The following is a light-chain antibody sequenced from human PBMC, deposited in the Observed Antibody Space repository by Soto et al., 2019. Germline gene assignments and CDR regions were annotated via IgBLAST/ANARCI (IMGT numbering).Light chain of an antibody. Sequence: DIQMTQSPSTLSASVGDRVTIACRASQSISGYLAWYQRKPGKAPKLLIYDASNLETGVPSRFSGSGSGTEFTLTIIRLQPDDFATYYCQQYSAYPLTFGGGTKVEIK. J-gene: IGKJ4*01. CDR2: DAS. V-gene: IGKV1-5*01. CDR3: QQYSAYPLT. CDR1: QSISGY.